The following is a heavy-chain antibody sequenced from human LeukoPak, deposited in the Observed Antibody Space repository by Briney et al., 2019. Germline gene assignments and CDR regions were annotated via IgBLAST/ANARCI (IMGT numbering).Heavy chain of an antibody. CDR2: FDPEDGET. Sequence: ASVKVPCKVSGYTLTELSMHWVRQAPGKGLEWMGGFDPEDGETIYAQKFQGRVTMTEDTSTDTAYMELSSLRSEDTAVYYCATDQEDYYGMDVWGQGTMVTVSS. J-gene: IGHJ6*02. CDR1: GYTLTELS. CDR3: ATDQEDYYGMDV. V-gene: IGHV1-24*01.